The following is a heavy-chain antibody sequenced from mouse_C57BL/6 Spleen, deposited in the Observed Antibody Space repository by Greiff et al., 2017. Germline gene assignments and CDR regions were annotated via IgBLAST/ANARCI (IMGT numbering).Heavy chain of an antibody. CDR3: TRGGYYYGSSYWYFGV. CDR2: IYPGNSDT. Sequence: SGTVLARPGASAKMSCKTSGYTFTSYWMHWVKQRPGQGLEWIGAIYPGNSDTSYNQKFKGKAKLTAVTSASTAYMEHSSLTNEDSAVYYCTRGGYYYGSSYWYFGVWGTGTTVTVSS. D-gene: IGHD1-1*01. V-gene: IGHV1-5*01. CDR1: GYTFTSYW. J-gene: IGHJ1*03.